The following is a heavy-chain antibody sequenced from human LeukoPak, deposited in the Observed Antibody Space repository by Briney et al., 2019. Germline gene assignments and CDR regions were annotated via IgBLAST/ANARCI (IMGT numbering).Heavy chain of an antibody. Sequence: ASVKVSCKTSGYTFTTHGISWVRQASGQGLEWMGWISTSKGDTKYAQKFKGRVTMTTDRSTSTAYMELRSLSSDDTAVYYCARARYEDAFDIWGQGTMVTVSS. J-gene: IGHJ3*02. CDR1: GYTFTTHG. CDR3: ARARYEDAFDI. CDR2: ISTSKGDT. V-gene: IGHV1-18*01. D-gene: IGHD1-1*01.